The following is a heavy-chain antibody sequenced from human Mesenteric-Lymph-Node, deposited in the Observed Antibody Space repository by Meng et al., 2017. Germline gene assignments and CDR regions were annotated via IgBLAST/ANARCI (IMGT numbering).Heavy chain of an antibody. D-gene: IGHD3-22*01. V-gene: IGHV3-35*01. Sequence: GESLKISCAASGFTFSHSDMNWVHQAPGQGLEWVLGVDWNGNRTHYADSVKGRFTISRDDAKNSLYLQMNSLRAEDTAVYYCARDPHYYDSILANWYFDLWGRGTLVTVSS. J-gene: IGHJ2*01. CDR1: GFTFSHSD. CDR2: VDWNGNRT. CDR3: ARDPHYYDSILANWYFDL.